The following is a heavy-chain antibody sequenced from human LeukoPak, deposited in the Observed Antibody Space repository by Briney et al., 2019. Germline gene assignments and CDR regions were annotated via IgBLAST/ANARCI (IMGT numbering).Heavy chain of an antibody. V-gene: IGHV4-30-4*01. CDR2: IYYSGST. CDR1: GGSISSGDYY. CDR3: ARVGKELRPPTMVYYFDY. J-gene: IGHJ4*02. Sequence: SETLSLTCTVSGGSISSGDYYWSWIRQPPGKGLEWIGYIYYSGSTYYNPSLKSRVTISVDTSKNQFSLKLSSVTAADTAVYYCARVGKELRPPTMVYYFDYWGQGTLVTVSS. D-gene: IGHD1-26*01.